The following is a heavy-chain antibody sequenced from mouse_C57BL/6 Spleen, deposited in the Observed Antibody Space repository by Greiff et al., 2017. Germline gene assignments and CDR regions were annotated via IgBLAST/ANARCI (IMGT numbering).Heavy chain of an antibody. D-gene: IGHD2-1*01. Sequence: EVKLMESGGGLVKPGASLKLSCAASGFTFSDYGMHWVRQAPEQGLEWVAYISSGSSNIDYADTVKGRFTIARDNAKNTLFLQLTSLRSEDTAMYYCARGGDYGNFDYWGQGTTLTVAS. CDR2: ISSGSSNI. J-gene: IGHJ2*01. CDR3: ARGGDYGNFDY. CDR1: GFTFSDYG. V-gene: IGHV5-17*01.